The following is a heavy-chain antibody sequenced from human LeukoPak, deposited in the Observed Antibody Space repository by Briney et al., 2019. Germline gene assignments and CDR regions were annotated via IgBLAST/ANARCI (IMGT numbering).Heavy chain of an antibody. V-gene: IGHV4-59*01. Sequence: SETLSLTCTVSGASISSYYWSWIRQPPGKGLEWIGYIFYSGSTLYNPSLQSRVTISVDTSKNQYSLKLTSVTAAGTAVYYCASGPYPAAGTDHQFDYWGQGTLVTVSS. D-gene: IGHD6-13*01. CDR2: IFYSGST. J-gene: IGHJ4*02. CDR1: GASISSYY. CDR3: ASGPYPAAGTDHQFDY.